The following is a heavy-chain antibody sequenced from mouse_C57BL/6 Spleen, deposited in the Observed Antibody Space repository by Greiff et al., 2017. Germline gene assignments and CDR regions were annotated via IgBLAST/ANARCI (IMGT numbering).Heavy chain of an antibody. Sequence: VQLQQSGTVLARPGASVKMSCKTSGYTFTSYWMHWVKQRPGQGLEWIGAIYPGNSDTSYNQKFKGKAKLTAVTSASTAYRGLSSLTNEDSAVYYCTGGETTVVGGAMDYWGQGTSVTVSS. J-gene: IGHJ4*01. CDR2: IYPGNSDT. CDR3: TGGETTVVGGAMDY. V-gene: IGHV1-5*01. CDR1: GYTFTSYW. D-gene: IGHD1-1*01.